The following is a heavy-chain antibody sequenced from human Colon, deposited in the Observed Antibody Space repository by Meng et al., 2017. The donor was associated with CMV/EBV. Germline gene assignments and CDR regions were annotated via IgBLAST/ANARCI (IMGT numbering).Heavy chain of an antibody. CDR1: GFTFSSYS. J-gene: IGHJ4*02. V-gene: IGHV3-21*01. Sequence: GESLKISCAASGFTFSSYSMNWVRQAPGKGLEWDSSISSSSSYIYYADSVKGRFTISRDNAKNSLYLQMNSLRAEDTAVYYCARPLGYCSSTSCPPGYWGQGTLVTVSS. CDR2: ISSSSSYI. D-gene: IGHD2-2*01. CDR3: ARPLGYCSSTSCPPGY.